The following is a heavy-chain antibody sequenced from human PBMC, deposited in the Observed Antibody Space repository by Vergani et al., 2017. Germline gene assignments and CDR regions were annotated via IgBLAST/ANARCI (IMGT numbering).Heavy chain of an antibody. CDR1: GGTFSSYA. CDR2: IIPIFGTA. Sequence: QVQLVQSGAEVKKPGSSVKVSCKASGGTFSSYAISWVRQAPGQGLEWMGRIIPIFGTANYAQKFQGRVTITADESTSTAYMELSSLRSEDTAVYYWATDDYGDYRGGSGFDYWGQGTLVTVSS. J-gene: IGHJ4*02. D-gene: IGHD4-17*01. CDR3: ATDDYGDYRGGSGFDY. V-gene: IGHV1-69*18.